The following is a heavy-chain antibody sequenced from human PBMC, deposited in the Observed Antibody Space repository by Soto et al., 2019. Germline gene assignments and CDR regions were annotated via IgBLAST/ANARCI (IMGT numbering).Heavy chain of an antibody. D-gene: IGHD1-1*01. V-gene: IGHV3-72*01. CDR3: ARDGIGGTTFRGYLDY. J-gene: IGHJ4*02. CDR1: GFTISDYY. Sequence: EVQLVESGGGLVQPGGSLRLSCAAAGFTISDYYMDWVRQAPGMGLEWVARTRNKVNSYTTEYAASVKGRFTISRGGSENSVYLLMNSLKTEDTAVYYCARDGIGGTTFRGYLDYWGQGTLVTVSS. CDR2: TRNKVNSYTT.